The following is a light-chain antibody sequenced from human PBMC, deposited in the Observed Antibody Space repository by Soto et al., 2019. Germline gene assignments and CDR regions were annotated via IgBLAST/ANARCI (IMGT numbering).Light chain of an antibody. J-gene: IGKJ1*01. CDR1: QSLVYSDGNTY. Sequence: DVVMTQSPLSLPVTLGQPASISCRSSQSLVYSDGNTYLNWFHQRPGQSPRRLIYKVSNRDSGVPDRFSGSGSGTDFTLKISRVEADDVGVYYCMQCRHRPRTFGQGTKVDIK. V-gene: IGKV2-30*01. CDR2: KVS. CDR3: MQCRHRPRT.